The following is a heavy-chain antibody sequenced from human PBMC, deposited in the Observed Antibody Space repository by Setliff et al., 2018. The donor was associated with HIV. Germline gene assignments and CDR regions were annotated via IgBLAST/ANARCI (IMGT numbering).Heavy chain of an antibody. V-gene: IGHV1-69*06. CDR1: GDIFSFYA. Sequence: GASVKVSCKASGDIFSFYALSWVRQAPGQGLEWMGKIIPKSDTTTYAQKFQGRVTMTADKSSNTAYMELTSLTSEDTAAYFCAAKPMIRGRPFAFWGQATLVTVSS. D-gene: IGHD3-10*01. CDR2: IIPKSDTT. J-gene: IGHJ4*02. CDR3: AAKPMIRGRPFAF.